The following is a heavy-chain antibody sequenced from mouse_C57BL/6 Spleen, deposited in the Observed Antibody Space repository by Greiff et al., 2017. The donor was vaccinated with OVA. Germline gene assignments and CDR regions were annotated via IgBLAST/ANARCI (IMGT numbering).Heavy chain of an antibody. CDR1: GYTFTSYW. V-gene: IGHV1-64*01. Sequence: QVQLQQPGAELVKPGASVKLSCKASGYTFTSYWMHWVKQRPGQGLEWIGMIHPNSGSTNYNEKFKSKATLTVDKSSSTAYMQLSSLTSEDSAVFYCARGRITTDYFDYWGKVTTLTVSS. D-gene: IGHD1-1*01. CDR2: IHPNSGST. J-gene: IGHJ2*01. CDR3: ARGRITTDYFDY.